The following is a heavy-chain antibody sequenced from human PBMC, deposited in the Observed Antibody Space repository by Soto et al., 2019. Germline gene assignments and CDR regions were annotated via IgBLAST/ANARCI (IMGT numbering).Heavy chain of an antibody. Sequence: EVQLLESGGGLVQPGGSLRLSCAASGFSFSSYAMVWVRQAPGKGLEWVSVISARGGSSYFADSVKGRFTTSRDNSKNVLSLEMSSLRAEDTATYFCGKGSIEYSASVDNWGQGTLVLVSS. CDR1: GFSFSSYA. D-gene: IGHD5-12*01. CDR2: ISARGGSS. V-gene: IGHV3-23*01. CDR3: GKGSIEYSASVDN. J-gene: IGHJ4*02.